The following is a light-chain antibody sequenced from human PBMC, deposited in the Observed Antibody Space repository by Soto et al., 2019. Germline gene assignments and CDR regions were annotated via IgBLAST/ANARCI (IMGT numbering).Light chain of an antibody. Sequence: DIQMTQSPSSLSASVGDRVTITCRASQGISNFLAWYQQKPGKVPKLLISAASTLQSGVPSRCSGSGSGTDFTLTITSLHPEDVATYYCQKYSSVITFGQGTRLEI. CDR2: AAS. CDR3: QKYSSVIT. V-gene: IGKV1-27*01. J-gene: IGKJ5*01. CDR1: QGISNF.